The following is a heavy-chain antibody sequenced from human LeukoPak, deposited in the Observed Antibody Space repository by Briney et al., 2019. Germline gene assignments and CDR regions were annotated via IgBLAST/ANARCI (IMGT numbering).Heavy chain of an antibody. CDR1: GYSFTSNW. Sequence: GESLKISCKGSGYSFTSNWISWVRQMPGKGLEWMGRIDRSNSYTDYSPSFQGHVTISADKSISTAYLQWSSLKASDTAMYYCARATAVVSFDFWGQGTLVTVSS. CDR3: ARATAVVSFDF. J-gene: IGHJ4*02. CDR2: IDRSNSYT. D-gene: IGHD5-18*01. V-gene: IGHV5-10-1*01.